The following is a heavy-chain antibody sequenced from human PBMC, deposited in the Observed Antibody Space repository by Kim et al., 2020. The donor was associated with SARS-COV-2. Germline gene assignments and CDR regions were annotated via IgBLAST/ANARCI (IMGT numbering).Heavy chain of an antibody. V-gene: IGHV1-2*06. CDR2: INPNSGGT. D-gene: IGHD6-6*01. CDR3: ARGGHSSSSEGSY. J-gene: IGHJ4*02. Sequence: ASVKVSCKASGYTFTGYYMHWVRQAPGQGLEWMGRINPNSGGTNYAQKFQGRVTMTRDTSISTAYMELSRLRSDDTAVYYCARGGHSSSSEGSYWGQGTLVTVSS. CDR1: GYTFTGYY.